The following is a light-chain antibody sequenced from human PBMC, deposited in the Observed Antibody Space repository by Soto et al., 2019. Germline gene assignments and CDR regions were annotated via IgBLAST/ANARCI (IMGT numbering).Light chain of an antibody. CDR1: QSVSSSY. CDR2: GAS. Sequence: EIVLTQSPGTLSLSPGERATLSCRASQSVSSSYLAWYQQKPGQAPRLLIYGASSRATGIPDSFSGSGSGTDFTLTISRLEPEDLAVDYCQQYGSSPPPLTFGGGTKVEIK. V-gene: IGKV3-20*01. CDR3: QQYGSSPPPLT. J-gene: IGKJ4*01.